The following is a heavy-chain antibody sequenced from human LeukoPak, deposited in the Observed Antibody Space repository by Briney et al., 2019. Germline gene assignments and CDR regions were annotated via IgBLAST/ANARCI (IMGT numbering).Heavy chain of an antibody. J-gene: IGHJ6*03. D-gene: IGHD3-3*01. V-gene: IGHV1-2*02. Sequence: ASVKVSCKASGYTFTGYYMHWVRQAPGQGLEWMGWINPNSGGTNYAQKFQGRVTMTRDTSISTAYMELSRLRSDDTAVYYCARDGLRFLEWLSEGYYYYMDVWGKGTTVTVSS. CDR1: GYTFTGYY. CDR3: ARDGLRFLEWLSEGYYYYMDV. CDR2: INPNSGGT.